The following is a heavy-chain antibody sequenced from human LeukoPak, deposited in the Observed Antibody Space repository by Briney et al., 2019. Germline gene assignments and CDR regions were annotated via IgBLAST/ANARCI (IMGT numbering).Heavy chain of an antibody. CDR1: GYTFSNYG. D-gene: IGHD1-1*01. CDR2: ISTYNNNA. Sequence: ASVKASCKASGYTFSNYGITWVRQAPGQGLEWLGWISTYNNNAAYAQKFQGRVIMTTDTSTSTSYMELTSLRSDDTAVFYCARGYSQLVAFDSWGQGTLVTVSS. V-gene: IGHV1-18*01. J-gene: IGHJ4*02. CDR3: ARGYSQLVAFDS.